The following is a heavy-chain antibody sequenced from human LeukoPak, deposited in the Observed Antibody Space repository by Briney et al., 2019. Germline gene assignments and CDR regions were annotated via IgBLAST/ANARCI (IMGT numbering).Heavy chain of an antibody. CDR3: TSPRGGSSGWYGYHY. CDR1: GFTFSNAW. V-gene: IGHV3-15*01. D-gene: IGHD6-19*01. Sequence: GGSLRLSCAASGFTFSNAWMSWVRQAPGKGLEWVGRIKSKTDGGTTDYAAPVKGRFTTSRDDSKNTLYLQMNSLKTEDTAVYYCTSPRGGSSGWYGYHYWGQGTLVTVSS. CDR2: IKSKTDGGTT. J-gene: IGHJ4*02.